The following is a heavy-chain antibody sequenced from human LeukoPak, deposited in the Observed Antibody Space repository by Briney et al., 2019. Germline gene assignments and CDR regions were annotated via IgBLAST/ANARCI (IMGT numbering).Heavy chain of an antibody. CDR1: GFTFTSYS. Sequence: GGSLRLSCAASGFTFTSYSMNWVRQGTGKGLEWVSYISSSTSTIYYADSVKGRFTISRDNAKNSLYLQMTSLRAEDTAVYYCAREEYTSGKSLDYWGQGTLVTVSS. J-gene: IGHJ4*02. CDR2: ISSSTSTI. D-gene: IGHD3-10*01. V-gene: IGHV3-48*01. CDR3: AREEYTSGKSLDY.